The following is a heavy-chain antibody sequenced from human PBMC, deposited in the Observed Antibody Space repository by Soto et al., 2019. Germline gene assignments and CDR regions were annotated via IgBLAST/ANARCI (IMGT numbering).Heavy chain of an antibody. CDR3: ARMGNSVVNWFDP. V-gene: IGHV4-59*01. J-gene: IGHJ5*02. Sequence: SEPLSLPGTVSGGSISSYYWSWIRQPPGKGLEWIGYIYYSGSTNYNPSLKSRVTISVDTSKNQFSLKLSSVTAADTAVYYCARMGNSVVNWFDPWGQGTLVTVSS. D-gene: IGHD2-15*01. CDR2: IYYSGST. CDR1: GGSISSYY.